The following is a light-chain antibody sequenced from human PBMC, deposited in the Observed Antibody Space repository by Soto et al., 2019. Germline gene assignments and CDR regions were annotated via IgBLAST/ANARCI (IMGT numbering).Light chain of an antibody. CDR3: QQANTFPYT. CDR2: AAS. V-gene: IGKV1-12*01. Sequence: DIQMTQSPSSVSASVGDRVTITCRASQVISFWLAWYQQKPGKVPKLLIHAASNLQSGVPSRFSGSRSGTLFTLTISSLQPEAFATDYCQQANTFPYTFGRGTKLEIK. CDR1: QVISFW. J-gene: IGKJ2*01.